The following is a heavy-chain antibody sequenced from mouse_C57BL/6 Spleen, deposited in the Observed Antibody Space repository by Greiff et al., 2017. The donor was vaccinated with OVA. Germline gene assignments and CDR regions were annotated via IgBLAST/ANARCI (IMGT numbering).Heavy chain of an antibody. CDR1: GYSITSGYV. D-gene: IGHD4-1*01. V-gene: IGHV3-1*01. J-gene: IGHJ4*01. CDR2: ISYSGST. Sequence: EVQLQQSGPGMVKPSQSLSLTCTVSGYSITSGYVWHWIRHFPGNQLEWMGYISYSGSTNYNPSLKSRISITHDTSKNQFFLKLNSVTTEDTTTYYVCRTNWDYAMDYWGQGTSVTVSS. CDR3: CRTNWDYAMDY.